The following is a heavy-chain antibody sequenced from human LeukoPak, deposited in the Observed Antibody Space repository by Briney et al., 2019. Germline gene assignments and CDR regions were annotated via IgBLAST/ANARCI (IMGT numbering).Heavy chain of an antibody. CDR3: ARALNDYVWGSYPPPYYFDY. V-gene: IGHV4-59*01. J-gene: IGHJ4*02. CDR2: IYYSGST. D-gene: IGHD3-16*02. CDR1: GGSISSYY. Sequence: SETLSLTCSVSGGSISSYYWSWVRQPPGKGLEWIGYIYYSGSTNYNPSLKSRVTISVGTSKNQFSLKLSSVTAADTALYYCARALNDYVWGSYPPPYYFDYWGQGTLVTVSS.